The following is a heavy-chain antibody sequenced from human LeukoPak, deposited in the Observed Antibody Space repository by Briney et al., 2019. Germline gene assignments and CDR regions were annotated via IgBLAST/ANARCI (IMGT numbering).Heavy chain of an antibody. CDR1: GFTVSSNY. J-gene: IGHJ3*01. Sequence: PGGSLRLSCAASGFTVSSNYMTWVRQAPGKGLEWVSLINTGGTTSYADSVKGRFTISRDSSKSTLSLQMNTLRAEDTAVYYCARVGAFTSYGFDLWGQGTMVTVSS. CDR3: ARVGAFTSYGFDL. D-gene: IGHD3-10*01. V-gene: IGHV3-53*01. CDR2: INTGGTT.